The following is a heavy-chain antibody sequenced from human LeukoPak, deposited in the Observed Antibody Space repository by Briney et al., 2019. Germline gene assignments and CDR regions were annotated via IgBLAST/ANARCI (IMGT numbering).Heavy chain of an antibody. V-gene: IGHV6-1*01. CDR1: GDSVSSNSAA. Sequence: SQTLSLTFAISGDSVSSNSAAWNWIRQSPSRGLEWLGRTYHRSKWYNEYAISVKSRVTISSDTSRNRFSLQLNSVTPEDTAVYYCARVAVFYYDGRAYYYGAFEIWGQGTVVTVSS. CDR3: ARVAVFYYDGRAYYYGAFEI. CDR2: TYHRSKWYN. J-gene: IGHJ3*02. D-gene: IGHD3-22*01.